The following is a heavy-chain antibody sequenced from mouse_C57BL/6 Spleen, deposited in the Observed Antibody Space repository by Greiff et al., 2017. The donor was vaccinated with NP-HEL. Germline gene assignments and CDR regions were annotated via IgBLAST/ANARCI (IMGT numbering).Heavy chain of an antibody. CDR1: GFTFSDYG. CDR3: ARRVTTVGYFDV. Sequence: EVHLVESGGGLVKPGGSLKLSCAASGFTFSDYGMHWVRQAPEKGLEWVAYISSGSSTIYYADTVKGRFTISRDNAKNTLFLQMTSLRSEDTAMYYCARRVTTVGYFDVWGTGTTVTVSS. D-gene: IGHD1-1*01. CDR2: ISSGSSTI. J-gene: IGHJ1*03. V-gene: IGHV5-17*01.